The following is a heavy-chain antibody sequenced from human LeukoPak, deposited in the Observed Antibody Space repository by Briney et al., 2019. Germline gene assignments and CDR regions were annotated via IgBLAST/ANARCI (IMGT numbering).Heavy chain of an antibody. CDR2: IYTSGST. D-gene: IGHD4-23*01. V-gene: IGHV4-61*02. CDR3: ARDRAVVTNHYYYYGMDV. Sequence: PSQTLSLTCTVSGGSISSGSYYWSWIRQPAGKGLEWIGRIYTSGSTNYNPSLKSRVTISVDTSKNQFSLKLSSVTAADTAVYYCARDRAVVTNHYYYYGMDVWGQGTTVTLSS. CDR1: GGSISSGSYY. J-gene: IGHJ6*02.